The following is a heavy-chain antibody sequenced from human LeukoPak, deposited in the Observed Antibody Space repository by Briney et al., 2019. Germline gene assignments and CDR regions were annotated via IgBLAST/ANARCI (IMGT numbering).Heavy chain of an antibody. D-gene: IGHD3-9*01. V-gene: IGHV4-59*01. J-gene: IGHJ5*02. CDR1: GGSISTYY. Sequence: SETLSLTCTVSGGSISTYYWSWLRQPPGKGLEWIGYIYYSGSTFYNPSLRSRVTISVDTSKNQFSLEVTSVTAADTAVYYCARGPPASYYDILTGYGAGFDPWGQGTLVTVSS. CDR2: IYYSGST. CDR3: ARGPPASYYDILTGYGAGFDP.